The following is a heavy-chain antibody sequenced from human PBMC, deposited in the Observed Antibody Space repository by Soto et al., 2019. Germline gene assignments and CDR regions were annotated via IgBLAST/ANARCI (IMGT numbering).Heavy chain of an antibody. Sequence: ASVKVSCKASGYTFTSYCISWVRQAPGQGLECMGWINPYNDNTHYAQNLQGRVTVTADTSTSTAYMELRSLRSDDTDVYYCGVCVGRAGDFDYWGQGTLVTVSS. J-gene: IGHJ4*02. V-gene: IGHV1-18*01. CDR2: INPYNDNT. D-gene: IGHD2-15*01. CDR1: GYTFTSYC. CDR3: GVCVGRAGDFDY.